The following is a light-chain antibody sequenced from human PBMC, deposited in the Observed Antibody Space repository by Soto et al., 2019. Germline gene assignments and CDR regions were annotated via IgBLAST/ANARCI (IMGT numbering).Light chain of an antibody. V-gene: IGKV3-20*01. CDR2: GAP. CDR1: QSVSSSY. J-gene: IGKJ5*01. Sequence: EIVLTQSPGTLFLSPGERATLSCRASQSVSSSYLAWYTQKHGQAPRLRIYGAPSRATCIPDMFIVSGSGTDFALPISILEPEDFAVYYCQHYGSSPLVTCDQGTRLEIK. CDR3: QHYGSSPLVT.